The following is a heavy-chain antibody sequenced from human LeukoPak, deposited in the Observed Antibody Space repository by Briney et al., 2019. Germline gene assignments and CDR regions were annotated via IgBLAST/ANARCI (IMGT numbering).Heavy chain of an antibody. CDR3: ARVPDTGYKY. J-gene: IGHJ4*02. CDR1: GFILRNFR. V-gene: IGHV1-18*01. Sequence: ASVKVSCKASGFILRNFRISWLRQAPGQGLEWMAWISIADGRTDYAQNFQGRVTLTTDTSTNTAYMELRSLRSDDTAVYFCARVPDTGYKYWGKGTLVTVSS. CDR2: ISIADGRT. D-gene: IGHD5-12*01.